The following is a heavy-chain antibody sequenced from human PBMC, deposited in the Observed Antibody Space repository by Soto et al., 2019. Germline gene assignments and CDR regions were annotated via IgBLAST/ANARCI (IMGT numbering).Heavy chain of an antibody. CDR1: GYSFTSYW. CDR2: IDPSDSYT. Sequence: EVQLVQSGAEVKKPGESLRISCKGSGYSFTSYWISWVRQMPGKGLEWMGRIDPSDSYTNYSPSFQGHVTISADKSISTAYLQWSSLKASDTAMYYCAREDTYYDFWSGYYGGVDWFDPWGQGTLVTVSS. J-gene: IGHJ5*02. V-gene: IGHV5-10-1*03. CDR3: AREDTYYDFWSGYYGGVDWFDP. D-gene: IGHD3-3*01.